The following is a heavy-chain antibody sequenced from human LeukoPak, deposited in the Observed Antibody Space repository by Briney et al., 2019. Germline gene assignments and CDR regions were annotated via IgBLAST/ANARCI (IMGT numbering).Heavy chain of an antibody. J-gene: IGHJ4*02. CDR2: INHSGST. V-gene: IGHV4-34*01. D-gene: IGHD6-6*01. CDR1: GGSFSGYY. Sequence: SETLSLTCAVYGGSFSGYYWSWIRQPPGKGLEWIGEINHSGSTNYNPSLKSRVTISVDTSKNQFSLRLSSVTAADTAVYYCARHRGSSSLFDYWGQGTLVTVSS. CDR3: ARHRGSSSLFDY.